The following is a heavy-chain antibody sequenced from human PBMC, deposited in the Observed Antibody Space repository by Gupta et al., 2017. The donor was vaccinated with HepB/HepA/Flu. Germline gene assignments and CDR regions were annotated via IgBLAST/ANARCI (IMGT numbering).Heavy chain of an antibody. Sequence: QITLKESGPTLVKPTETLTLTCTFSGFSLPTHGVGVGWIRQPPGKALEWLALIYWNDDKHYKPSLSRRLTVTKETYKNKGVLRMTNLDSVDTATYYCARLSDFGTGGRFDSWGQGALVTVSS. CDR1: GFSLPTHGVG. J-gene: IGHJ5*01. CDR3: ARLSDFGTGGRFDS. CDR2: IYWNDDK. V-gene: IGHV2-5*01. D-gene: IGHD3-3*01.